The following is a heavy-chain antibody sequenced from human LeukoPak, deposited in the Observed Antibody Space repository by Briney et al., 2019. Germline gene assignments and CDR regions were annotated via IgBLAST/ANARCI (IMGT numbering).Heavy chain of an antibody. CDR1: GYTFSNYY. V-gene: IGHV1-46*01. CDR2: LNPSGGTT. Sequence: ASVKVSCKASGYTFSNYYMHWVRQAPGQGLEWMGILNPSGGTTTYAQKFQGRVTMTRDTSTSTVYMELSSLRSEDTAVYYCARDKALLKGLVHYHFDYRGQGTLVTVPS. J-gene: IGHJ4*02. CDR3: ARDKALLKGLVHYHFDY. D-gene: IGHD6-19*01.